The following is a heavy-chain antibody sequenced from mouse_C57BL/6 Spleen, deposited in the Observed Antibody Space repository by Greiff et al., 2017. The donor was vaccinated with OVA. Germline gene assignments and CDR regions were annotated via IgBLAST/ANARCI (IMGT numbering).Heavy chain of an antibody. V-gene: IGHV1-54*01. CDR1: GYAFTNYL. Sequence: QVQLQQSGAELVRPGTSVKVSCKASGYAFTNYLIEWVKQRPGQGLEWIGVINPGSGGTNYNEKFKGKATLTADESSSTAYMQLSSLTSEDSAVYFCARGDYGNPSWFAYWGQGTLVTVSA. CDR3: ARGDYGNPSWFAY. D-gene: IGHD2-1*01. CDR2: INPGSGGT. J-gene: IGHJ3*01.